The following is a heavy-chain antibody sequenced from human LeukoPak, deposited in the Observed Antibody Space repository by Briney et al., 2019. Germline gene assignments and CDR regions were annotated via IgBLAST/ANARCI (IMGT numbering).Heavy chain of an antibody. CDR3: ARGSSDGWTDY. V-gene: IGHV3-7*01. CDR1: GFTFSSYW. CDR2: IKQDGSEK. Sequence: GGSLRLSCAASGFTFSSYWMSWVRQAPGKGLEWVANIKQDGSEKYYVDSVKGRFTISRDNAKSSLYLQMNSLRAEDTAVYYCARGSSDGWTDYWGQGTLVTVSS. J-gene: IGHJ4*02. D-gene: IGHD1-26*01.